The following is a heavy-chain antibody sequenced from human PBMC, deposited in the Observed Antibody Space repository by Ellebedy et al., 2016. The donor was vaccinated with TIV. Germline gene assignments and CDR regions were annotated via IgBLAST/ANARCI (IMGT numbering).Heavy chain of an antibody. CDR1: GFTFSNAW. CDR3: TTTMYYYDSGGYPTGDVLDI. Sequence: GESLKISCAASGFTFSNAWMNWVRQAPGKGLEGVGRIKSKTDGGTTDYAAPVKGRFTISRHDSKNTLSLQMNSLKTEDTAVYYCTTTMYYYDSGGYPTGDVLDIWGQGTIVTVSS. V-gene: IGHV3-15*07. D-gene: IGHD3-22*01. CDR2: IKSKTDGGTT. J-gene: IGHJ3*02.